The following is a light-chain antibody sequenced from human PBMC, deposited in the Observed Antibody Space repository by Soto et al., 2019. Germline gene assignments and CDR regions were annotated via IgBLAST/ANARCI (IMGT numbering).Light chain of an antibody. J-gene: IGLJ2*01. CDR1: TTDVGGYNF. Sequence: QSVLTQPASVSGSPGQSLTISCTGTTTDVGGYNFVSWYQQHPGKAPKLMIFDVSNRPSGVSNRFSGSKSGNTASLTISGLQAEDEANYYCSSYTSNNTRVFGGGTKLTVL. CDR3: SSYTSNNTRV. V-gene: IGLV2-14*01. CDR2: DVS.